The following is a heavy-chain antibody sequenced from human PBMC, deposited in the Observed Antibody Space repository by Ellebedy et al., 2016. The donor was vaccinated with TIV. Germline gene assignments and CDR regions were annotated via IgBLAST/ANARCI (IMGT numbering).Heavy chain of an antibody. CDR2: VSAYNGDT. J-gene: IGHJ4*02. CDR1: GYTFTSHA. V-gene: IGHV1-18*01. CDR3: ARSDKAEVSPPYFDY. Sequence: AASVKVSCKTSGYTFTSHAITWVRQAPGQGLEWMGWVSAYNGDTNYAQKLQGRVTMTADTSTRTVYMELRSLRSDDTAVYYCARSDKAEVSPPYFDYWGQGTLVTVSS. D-gene: IGHD5-18*01.